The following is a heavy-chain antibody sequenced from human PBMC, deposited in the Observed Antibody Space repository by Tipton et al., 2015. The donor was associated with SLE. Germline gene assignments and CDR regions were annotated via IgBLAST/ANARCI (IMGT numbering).Heavy chain of an antibody. CDR2: IFSGTVT. V-gene: IGHV3-53*01. D-gene: IGHD6-19*01. CDR3: ARGRSAQVNY. J-gene: IGHJ4*02. Sequence: SLRLSCAASGFSISDNYMSWVRQAPGKGLEWVSVIFSGTVTFYADSVKGRFTISRDTSENTLYLQMNSLRAEDTAIYYCARGRSAQVNYWGQGTLVTVSS. CDR1: GFSISDNY.